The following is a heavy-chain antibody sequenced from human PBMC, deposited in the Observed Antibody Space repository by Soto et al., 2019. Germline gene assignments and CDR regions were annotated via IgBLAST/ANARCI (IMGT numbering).Heavy chain of an antibody. V-gene: IGHV3-21*01. J-gene: IGHJ4*02. CDR2: ISSSSSYI. D-gene: IGHD2-2*01. Sequence: KAEGSLRLSCAASGFTFSSRSMNWVRQATGKGLEWVSSISSSSSYIYYADSVKGRFTIYRDNAKNSLYLQMNSMRAEHTAVYYCARAGTPMLTSFHXWCQATLVTVSX. CDR1: GFTFSSRS. CDR3: ARAGTPMLTSFHX.